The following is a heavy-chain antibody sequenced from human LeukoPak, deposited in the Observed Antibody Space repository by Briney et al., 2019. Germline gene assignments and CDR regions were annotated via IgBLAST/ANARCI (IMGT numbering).Heavy chain of an antibody. Sequence: PSETLSLTCTVSGGSISSYYWSWIRQPPGKGLEWTGYIYYSGSTNYNPSLKSRVTISVDTSKNQFSLKLSSVTAADTAVYYCARNFPKLVAGYYFDYWGQGTLVTVSS. J-gene: IGHJ4*02. V-gene: IGHV4-59*01. CDR1: GGSISSYY. CDR2: IYYSGST. D-gene: IGHD6-19*01. CDR3: ARNFPKLVAGYYFDY.